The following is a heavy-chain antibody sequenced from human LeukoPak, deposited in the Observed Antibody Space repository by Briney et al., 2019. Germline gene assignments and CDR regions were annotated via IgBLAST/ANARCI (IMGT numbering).Heavy chain of an antibody. J-gene: IGHJ4*02. V-gene: IGHV1-8*01. Sequence: GASVKVSCKASGYTFTRYDINWVLQTTGEGLEWMCWMNPYGGNPGYVAKFQGRFTMTRNASISTAYMELSSLRSEDTAVSYCTRGAWSLDFWGQGTLVTVSS. D-gene: IGHD2-8*02. CDR1: GYTFTRYD. CDR2: MNPYGGNP. CDR3: TRGAWSLDF.